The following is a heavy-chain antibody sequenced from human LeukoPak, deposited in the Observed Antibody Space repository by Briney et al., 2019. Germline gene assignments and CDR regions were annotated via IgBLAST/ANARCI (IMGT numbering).Heavy chain of an antibody. CDR1: GGSFSGYH. CDR2: INHSGST. J-gene: IGHJ6*04. V-gene: IGHV4-34*01. D-gene: IGHD2-2*01. CDR3: ARGYCSSTSCYYYYGMDV. Sequence: SETLSLTCAVYGGSFSGYHWSWIRQPPGKGLEWIGEINHSGSTNYNPSLKSRVTISVDTSKNQFSLKLSSVTAADTAVYYCARGYCSSTSCYYYYGMDVWGKGTTVTVSS.